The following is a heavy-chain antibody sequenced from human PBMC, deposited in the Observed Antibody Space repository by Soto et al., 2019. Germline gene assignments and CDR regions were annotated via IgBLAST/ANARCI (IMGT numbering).Heavy chain of an antibody. CDR1: GYTFTSYG. D-gene: IGHD1-1*01. CDR2: ISGYNGNT. CDR3: ARDWTNSNHYYYGVDV. J-gene: IGHJ6*02. V-gene: IGHV1-18*01. Sequence: QVQLVQSGAEVKKPGASVKVSCKASGYTFTSYGISWVRQAPGQGLEWMGWISGYNGNTNYAQKVQDRVTMTTDTSTGTAFMELRSLRSDDTAVYYCARDWTNSNHYYYGVDVWGQGTTVTVSS.